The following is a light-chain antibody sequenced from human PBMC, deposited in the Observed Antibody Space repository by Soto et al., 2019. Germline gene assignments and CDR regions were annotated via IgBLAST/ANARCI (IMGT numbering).Light chain of an antibody. Sequence: QSALTQPPSASGSPGQSVTISCTGTSSDVGAYNYVSWYQQHAGKAPKLVIYEVTKRPSGVPDRFSGSKSANTASLTVSGLQAEDEADYYGSSFASSNTWGFGGGTKLTVL. CDR2: EVT. J-gene: IGLJ3*02. CDR3: SSFASSNTWG. CDR1: SSDVGAYNY. V-gene: IGLV2-8*01.